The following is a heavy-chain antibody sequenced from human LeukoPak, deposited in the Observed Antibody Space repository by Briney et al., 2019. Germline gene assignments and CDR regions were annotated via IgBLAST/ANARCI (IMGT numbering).Heavy chain of an antibody. CDR2: INHSGST. CDR3: ARGRRELLPTTQSPKYFDY. D-gene: IGHD1-26*01. J-gene: IGHJ4*02. CDR1: GGSFSGYY. V-gene: IGHV4-34*01. Sequence: PSETLSLTCAVYGGSFSGYYWSWIRQPPGKGLEWIGEINHSGSTNYNPSLKSRVTISVDTSKNQFSLKLSSVTAADTAVYYCARGRRELLPTTQSPKYFDYWGQGTLVTVSS.